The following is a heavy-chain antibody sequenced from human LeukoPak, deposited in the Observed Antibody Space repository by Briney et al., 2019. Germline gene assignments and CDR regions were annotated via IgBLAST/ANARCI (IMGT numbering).Heavy chain of an antibody. CDR1: GFTFSSYS. D-gene: IGHD2-8*01. Sequence: GGSLRLSCAASGFTFSSYSMNWVRQAPGKGLERVSSISSRSTYIYHADSVKGRFTISRDNAKNSLFLQMNSLRAEDTAVYYCAKDRCSNGIGCYYYYMDVWGKGTTVTISS. CDR2: ISSRSTYI. J-gene: IGHJ6*03. CDR3: AKDRCSNGIGCYYYYMDV. V-gene: IGHV3-21*01.